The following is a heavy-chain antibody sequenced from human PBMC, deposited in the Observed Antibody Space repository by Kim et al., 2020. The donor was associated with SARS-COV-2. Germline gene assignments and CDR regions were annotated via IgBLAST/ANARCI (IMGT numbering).Heavy chain of an antibody. CDR2: IIPILGIA. J-gene: IGHJ6*01. CDR3: ARDVAYYYGWGAQNYYYYG. Sequence: SVKVSCKASGGTFSSYAISWVRQAPGQGLEWMGRIIPILGIANYAQKFQGRVTITAVKSTSTAYMELSSLRSEDTAVYYCARDVAYYYGWGAQNYYYYG. CDR1: GGTFSSYA. V-gene: IGHV1-69*04. D-gene: IGHD3-10*01.